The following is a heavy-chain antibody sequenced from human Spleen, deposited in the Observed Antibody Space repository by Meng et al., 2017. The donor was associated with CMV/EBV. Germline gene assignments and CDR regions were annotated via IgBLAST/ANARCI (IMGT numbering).Heavy chain of an antibody. CDR3: ARSTGITGTTGAFDI. J-gene: IGHJ3*02. D-gene: IGHD1-7*01. CDR1: GDAINIYY. CDR2: VYYTGST. V-gene: IGHV4-59*01. Sequence: SETLSLTCTVSGDAINIYYWSWIRQPPGKGLEWIGYVYYTGSTNYNPSLKSRVTISVDTSKNQFSLRLNAVTAADTAVYYCARSTGITGTTGAFDIWGQGTMVTVSS.